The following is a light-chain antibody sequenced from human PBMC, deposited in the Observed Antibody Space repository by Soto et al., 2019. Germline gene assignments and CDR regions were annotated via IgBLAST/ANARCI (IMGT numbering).Light chain of an antibody. CDR1: QSISSW. V-gene: IGKV1-39*01. CDR2: TAT. CDR3: QQSYNFPRT. J-gene: IGKJ1*01. Sequence: DIQMTQSPASLSASVGDRVTITCRASQSISSWLAWYQQKPGKAPKLLIYTATSLQSGVPPRFSGSGSGTEFTFTISSLQAEDFATYYCQQSYNFPRTFGQGTKV.